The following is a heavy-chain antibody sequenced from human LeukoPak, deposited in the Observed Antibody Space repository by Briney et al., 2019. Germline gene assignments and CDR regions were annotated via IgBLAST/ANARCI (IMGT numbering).Heavy chain of an antibody. Sequence: SETLSLACTVSGGSISSGGYYWSWIRQHPGKGLEWIGYIYYSGSTYYNPSLKSRVTISVDTSKNQFSLQLNSVTPEDTAVYYCAREGYYYDSSGYYYRRWFDPWGQGTLVTVSS. CDR3: AREGYYYDSSGYYYRRWFDP. D-gene: IGHD3-22*01. CDR1: GGSISSGGYY. J-gene: IGHJ5*02. V-gene: IGHV4-31*03. CDR2: IYYSGST.